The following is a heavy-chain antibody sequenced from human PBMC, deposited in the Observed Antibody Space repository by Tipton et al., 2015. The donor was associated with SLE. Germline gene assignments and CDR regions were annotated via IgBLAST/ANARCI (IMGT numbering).Heavy chain of an antibody. CDR1: GGSISSHY. CDR2: IYNSGST. D-gene: IGHD7-27*01. J-gene: IGHJ5*02. V-gene: IGHV4-59*11. Sequence: GLVKPSETLSLTCTVSGGSISSHYWSWIRQPPGKGLEWIGYIYNSGSTNYNPSLRSRITMSLDTSNNQFSLRLSSVTAADTAVYHCATSLTGDGWFDPWGQGTLVTVSS. CDR3: ATSLTGDGWFDP.